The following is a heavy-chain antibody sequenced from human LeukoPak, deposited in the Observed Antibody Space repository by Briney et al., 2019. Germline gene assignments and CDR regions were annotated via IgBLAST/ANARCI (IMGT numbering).Heavy chain of an antibody. CDR2: IGSSGIV. CDR1: GFTFRSYE. D-gene: IGHD6-13*01. V-gene: IGHV3-48*03. CDR3: ARAGYSSSWYYFDY. J-gene: IGHJ4*02. Sequence: GGSLRLSCVASGFTFRSYEVNWVRQAPGKGLEWVSYIGSSGIVYYTDSVKGRFIISRDNAKNSLYLQMNSLRAEDTGVYYCARAGYSSSWYYFDYWGQGTLVTVSS.